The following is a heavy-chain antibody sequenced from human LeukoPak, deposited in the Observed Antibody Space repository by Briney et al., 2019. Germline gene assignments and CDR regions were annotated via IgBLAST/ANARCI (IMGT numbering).Heavy chain of an antibody. CDR1: GGSFSGYY. J-gene: IGHJ3*02. CDR3: ARRPYDFWSGYLDAFDI. D-gene: IGHD3-3*01. Sequence: PETLSLTCAVYGGSFSGYYWSWIRQPPGKGLEWIGEINHSGSTNYNPSLKSRVTISVDTSKNQFSLKLSSVTAADTAVYYCARRPYDFWSGYLDAFDIWGQGTMVTVSS. V-gene: IGHV4-34*01. CDR2: INHSGST.